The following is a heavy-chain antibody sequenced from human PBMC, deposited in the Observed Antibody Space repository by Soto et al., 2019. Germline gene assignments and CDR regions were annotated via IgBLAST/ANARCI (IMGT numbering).Heavy chain of an antibody. CDR1: GFTFSSYA. Sequence: GESLKISCAASGFTFSSYAMSWVRQAPGKGLEWVSAISGSGGSTYYADSVKGRFTISRDNSKNTLYLQMNSLRAEDTAVYYCAKGAPYSSSWYYYGMDVWGQGTTVTVSS. CDR2: ISGSGGST. D-gene: IGHD6-13*01. J-gene: IGHJ6*02. V-gene: IGHV3-23*01. CDR3: AKGAPYSSSWYYYGMDV.